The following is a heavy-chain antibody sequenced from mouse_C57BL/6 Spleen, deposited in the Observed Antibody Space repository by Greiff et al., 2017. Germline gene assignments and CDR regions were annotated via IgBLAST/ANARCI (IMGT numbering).Heavy chain of an antibody. Sequence: QVQLQQPGAELVKPGASVKLSCKACGYTFTSYWMHWVKQRPGQGLEWIGMIHPNSGSTNYNEKFKSKATLTVDKSSSTAYMQLSSLTSEDSAVYYCALIYYDYDDGGDYWGQGTSVTVSS. CDR3: ALIYYDYDDGGDY. D-gene: IGHD2-4*01. J-gene: IGHJ4*01. CDR2: IHPNSGST. CDR1: GYTFTSYW. V-gene: IGHV1-64*01.